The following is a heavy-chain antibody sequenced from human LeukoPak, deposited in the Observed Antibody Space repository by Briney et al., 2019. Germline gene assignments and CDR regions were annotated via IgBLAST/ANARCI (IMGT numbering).Heavy chain of an antibody. V-gene: IGHV3-30*04. J-gene: IGHJ4*02. CDR2: VSHDGRHQ. CDR3: GRDPSARVTIDF. Sequence: PGGSLRLSCAASGFTFSNYAMHWVRQAPGKGLEWVAIVSHDGRHQYYAESVKGRFTISRDSSKNTVSLQMNSLRAGDSALYYCGRDPSARVTIDFWGQGTLVTVSS. CDR1: GFTFSNYA. D-gene: IGHD5-24*01.